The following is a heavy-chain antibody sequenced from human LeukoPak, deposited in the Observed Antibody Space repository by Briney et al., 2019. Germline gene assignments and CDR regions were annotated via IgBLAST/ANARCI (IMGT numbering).Heavy chain of an antibody. D-gene: IGHD2-8*01. V-gene: IGHV3-33*01. CDR1: GFTFSSYG. CDR2: IWYDGSNK. Sequence: PGGSLRLSCAASGFTFSSYGMHWVRQAPGKGLEWGAVIWYDGSNKYYADSVKGRFTISRDNSKNTLYLQMNSLRAEDTAVYYCARGEYCTNGVCQDYYFDYWGQGTLVTVSS. CDR3: ARGEYCTNGVCQDYYFDY. J-gene: IGHJ4*02.